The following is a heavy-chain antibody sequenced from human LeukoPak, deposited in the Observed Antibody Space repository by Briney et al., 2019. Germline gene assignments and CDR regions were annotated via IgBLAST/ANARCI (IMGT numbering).Heavy chain of an antibody. CDR3: ARGSKGPRLLY. CDR1: GASISSYY. J-gene: IGHJ4*02. CDR2: IYYSGSI. D-gene: IGHD6-6*01. V-gene: IGHV4-59*12. Sequence: PSETLSLTCTVSGASISSYYWSWIRQPPGKGLEWIGDIYYSGSIKYNPSLKSRVTMSVDTSKNQFSLKLSSVTAADTAVYYCARGSKGPRLLYWGQGTLVTVSS.